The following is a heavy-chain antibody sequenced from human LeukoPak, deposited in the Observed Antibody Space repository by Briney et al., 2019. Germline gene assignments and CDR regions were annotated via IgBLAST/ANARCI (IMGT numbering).Heavy chain of an antibody. J-gene: IGHJ4*02. V-gene: IGHV3-9*01. CDR3: ARTVSY. CDR2: ISWNSGSI. D-gene: IGHD1-1*01. CDR1: GFTFDDYA. Sequence: GGSLRLSCAASGFTFDDYAMHWVRQAPGKGLEWVSGISWNSGSIGYADSVKGRFTISRDNAKNSLYLQMNSLRADDTAVYYCARTVSYWGQGTLVTVSS.